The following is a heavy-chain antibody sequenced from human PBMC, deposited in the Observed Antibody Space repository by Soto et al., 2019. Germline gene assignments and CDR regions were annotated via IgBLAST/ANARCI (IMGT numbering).Heavy chain of an antibody. D-gene: IGHD6-13*01. CDR3: AKIPPGIAAAGSY. V-gene: IGHV3-30*18. J-gene: IGHJ4*02. Sequence: PGGSLRLSCAASGFTFSSYGMHWVRQAPGKGLEWVAVISYDGSSKYYADSVKGRFTISRDNSKNTLYLQMNSLRAEDTAVYYCAKIPPGIAAAGSYWGQGTLVTVSS. CDR1: GFTFSSYG. CDR2: ISYDGSSK.